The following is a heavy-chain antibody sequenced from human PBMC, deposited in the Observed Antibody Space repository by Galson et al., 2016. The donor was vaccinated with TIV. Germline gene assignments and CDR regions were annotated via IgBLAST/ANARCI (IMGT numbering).Heavy chain of an antibody. CDR3: ARLGPYTAMDDYYYYGMDV. V-gene: IGHV3-30*03. J-gene: IGHJ6*02. D-gene: IGHD5-18*01. CDR2: ISYDGSDK. Sequence: SLRLSCAGSGFTFSSCNMHWVRQAPGKGLEWVAFISYDGSDKYYADSVKGRFTISRDNSRSTVDLQMNSLRGDDTAVYYCARLGPYTAMDDYYYYGMDVWGQGTTVTVSS. CDR1: GFTFSSCN.